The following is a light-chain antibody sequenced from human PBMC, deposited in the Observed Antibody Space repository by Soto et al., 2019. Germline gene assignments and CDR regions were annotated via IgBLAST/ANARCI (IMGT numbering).Light chain of an antibody. CDR1: QRLLYSSNNKNH. CDR3: QQYYSTPYT. V-gene: IGKV4-1*01. J-gene: IGKJ2*01. Sequence: DIVMTQSPDSLAVSLGERATINCKSSQRLLYSSNNKNHLAWYQQKPGQPPKLLVYWASTRESGVPDRFSGSGSGTDFSLTISRLQAEDVAVYYCQQYYSTPYTFGQGTKLEIK. CDR2: WAS.